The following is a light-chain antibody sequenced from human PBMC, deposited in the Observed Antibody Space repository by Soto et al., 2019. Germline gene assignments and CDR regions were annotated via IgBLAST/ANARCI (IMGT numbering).Light chain of an antibody. Sequence: DIQMTQSPSTLSASVGDRVTITCRASQSISDWLAWYQQKPGTATKLMIQNAYTLQSGVRSRLSGSGSGTELAFTISSLKPDDFETYSCQRYNNYSEAFGQGTKVDIK. V-gene: IGKV1-5*03. J-gene: IGKJ1*01. CDR1: QSISDW. CDR2: NAY. CDR3: QRYNNYSEA.